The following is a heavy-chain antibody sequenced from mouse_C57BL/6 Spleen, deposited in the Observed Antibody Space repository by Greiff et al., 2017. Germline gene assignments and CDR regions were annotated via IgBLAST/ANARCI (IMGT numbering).Heavy chain of an antibody. V-gene: IGHV10-1*01. D-gene: IGHD2-3*01. CDR3: VRHYGYYEGYFDY. CDR1: GFSFNTYA. J-gene: IGHJ2*01. CDR2: IRSKSNNYAT. Sequence: VQLQQSGGGLVQPKGSLKLSCAASGFSFNTYAMNWVRQAPGKGLEWVARIRSKSNNYATYYADSVKDRFTISRDDSESMLYLQMNNLKTEDTAMYYWVRHYGYYEGYFDYWGQGTTLTVSS.